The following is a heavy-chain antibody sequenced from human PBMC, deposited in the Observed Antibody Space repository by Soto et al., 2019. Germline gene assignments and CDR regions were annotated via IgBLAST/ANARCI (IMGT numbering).Heavy chain of an antibody. J-gene: IGHJ4*02. CDR2: IYYSGST. CDR3: ARDSDFDY. D-gene: IGHD3-10*01. V-gene: IGHV4-59*01. CDR1: GGSISSYY. Sequence: KTSETLSLTCTVSGGSISSYYWSWIRQPPGKGLEWIGYIYYSGSTNYNPSLKSRVTISVDTSKNQFSLKLSSVTAADTAVYYCARDSDFDYWGQGTLVTVSS.